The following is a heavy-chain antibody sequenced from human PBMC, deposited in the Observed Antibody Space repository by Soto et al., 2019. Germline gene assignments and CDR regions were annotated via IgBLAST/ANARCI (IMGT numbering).Heavy chain of an antibody. CDR2: IYSGGTT. CDR1: GFSVSGNY. D-gene: IGHD6-19*01. J-gene: IGHJ4*02. Sequence: EVQLVETGGGMVQPGGSLRLSCAASGFSVSGNYMNWVRQAPGRGLEWVSVIYSGGTTYYTDSVKGRFTISRDNSKNTVYLQMNSLRADDTAVYFCARDRSSGWYVFDHWGQGILVTVSS. V-gene: IGHV3-53*02. CDR3: ARDRSSGWYVFDH.